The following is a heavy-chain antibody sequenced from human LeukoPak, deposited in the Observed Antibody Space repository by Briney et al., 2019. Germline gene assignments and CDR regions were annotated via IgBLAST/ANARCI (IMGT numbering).Heavy chain of an antibody. CDR1: GYTLTELS. V-gene: IGHV1-24*01. Sequence: ASVKVSCKVSGYTLTELSMHWVRQAPGKGLEWMGGFDPEDGETIYAQKFQGRVTMIEDTSTDTAYMELSSLRSEDTAVYYCATVRELLAFDYWGQGTLVTVSS. J-gene: IGHJ4*02. CDR2: FDPEDGET. CDR3: ATVRELLAFDY. D-gene: IGHD1-26*01.